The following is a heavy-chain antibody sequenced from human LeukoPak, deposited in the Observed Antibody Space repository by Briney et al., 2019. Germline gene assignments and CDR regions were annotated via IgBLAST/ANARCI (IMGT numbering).Heavy chain of an antibody. CDR3: ARGQGTVTTH. V-gene: IGHV4-34*01. D-gene: IGHD4-17*01. J-gene: IGHJ4*02. CDR2: INHSGSA. CDR1: GESFNVYY. Sequence: SETLSLTCTVYGESFNVYYWTWIRQPPGKGLEWIGEINHSGSANYSPSLSSRVTISLDMSENQFSLKLTSVTAADTAVYYCARGQGTVTTHWGQGTLVTVSS.